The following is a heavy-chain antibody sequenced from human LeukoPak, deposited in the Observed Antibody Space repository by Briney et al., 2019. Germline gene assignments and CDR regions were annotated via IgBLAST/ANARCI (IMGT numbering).Heavy chain of an antibody. D-gene: IGHD2-2*01. CDR2: IYTSGGT. CDR3: AGRGSSSGTF. J-gene: IGHJ3*01. Sequence: SETLSLTCTVSGGSITNLNYYWTWIRQPAGKRMEWIGRIYTSGGTNYNPSLKSRVTMSVDKSKNQISLNLASLTAADTALYYCAGRGSSSGTFWGPGTFVTVSS. CDR1: GGSITNLNYY. V-gene: IGHV4-61*02.